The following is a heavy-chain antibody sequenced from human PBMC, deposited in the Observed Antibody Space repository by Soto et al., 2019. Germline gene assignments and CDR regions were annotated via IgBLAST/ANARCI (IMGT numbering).Heavy chain of an antibody. V-gene: IGHV3-30*03. CDR1: GFPFRNSA. CDR3: AREQPSGAYRTAAS. D-gene: IGHD2-15*01. J-gene: IGHJ4*02. Sequence: QVQLVESGGGVVQPGTSLTLSCAASGFPFRNSAMHWVRQAPGRGLEWLAVLSYAGRKTYNEDSGRGRFTISKDTYKNTLYLQMNRLPTDDTAVYHCAREQPSGAYRTAASWGQGTLVTVSA. CDR2: LSYAGRKT.